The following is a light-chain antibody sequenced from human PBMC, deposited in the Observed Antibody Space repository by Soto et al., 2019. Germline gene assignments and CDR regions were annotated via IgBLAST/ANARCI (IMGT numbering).Light chain of an antibody. CDR2: DAS. V-gene: IGKV3-11*01. J-gene: IGKJ5*01. Sequence: IGWTQSPATLSLSPGERATLSCRASQSVSSYLAWYQQEPGQAPRLLIYDASNRATGIPARFSGSGSGTDFTLTISSLEPEDFAVYYCQQRSNWPPITFGQGTRLE. CDR1: QSVSSY. CDR3: QQRSNWPPIT.